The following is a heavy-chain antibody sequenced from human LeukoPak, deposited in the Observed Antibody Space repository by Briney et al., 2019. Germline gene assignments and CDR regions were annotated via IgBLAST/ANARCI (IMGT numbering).Heavy chain of an antibody. CDR1: GFTFSSYS. D-gene: IGHD6-19*01. J-gene: IGHJ4*02. CDR3: ARPQDGQWLVLGGY. V-gene: IGHV3-21*01. Sequence: GGSLRLSCAAPGFTFSSYSMNWVRQAPGKGLEWVSSISSSSSYIYYADSVKGRFTISRDNAKNSLYLQMNSLRAEDTAVYYCARPQDGQWLVLGGYWGQGTLVTVSS. CDR2: ISSSSSYI.